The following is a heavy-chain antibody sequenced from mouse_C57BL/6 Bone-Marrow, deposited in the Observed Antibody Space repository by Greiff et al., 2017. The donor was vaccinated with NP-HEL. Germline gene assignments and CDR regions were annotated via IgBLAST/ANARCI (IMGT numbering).Heavy chain of an antibody. V-gene: IGHV5-12*01. Sequence: DVMLVESGGGLVQPGGSLKLSCAASGFTFSDYYMYWVRQTPEKRLEWVAYISNGGGSTYYPDTVKGRFTISRDNAKNTLYLQMSRLKSEDTAMYYCARSNSAMDYWGQGTSVTVSS. CDR2: ISNGGGST. CDR3: ARSNSAMDY. J-gene: IGHJ4*01. CDR1: GFTFSDYY.